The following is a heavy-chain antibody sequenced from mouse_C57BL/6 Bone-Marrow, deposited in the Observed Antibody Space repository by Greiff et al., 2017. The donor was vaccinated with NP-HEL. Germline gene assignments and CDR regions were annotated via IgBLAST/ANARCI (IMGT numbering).Heavy chain of an antibody. V-gene: IGHV5-4*03. D-gene: IGHD1-2*01. Sequence: EVNVVESGGGLVKPGGSLKLSCAASGFTFSSYAMSWVRQTPEKRLEWVATISDGGSYTYYPDNVKGRFTISRDNAKNNLYLQMSHLKSEDTAMYYCARALITTVLDYWGQGTTLTVSS. CDR2: ISDGGSYT. CDR1: GFTFSSYA. CDR3: ARALITTVLDY. J-gene: IGHJ2*01.